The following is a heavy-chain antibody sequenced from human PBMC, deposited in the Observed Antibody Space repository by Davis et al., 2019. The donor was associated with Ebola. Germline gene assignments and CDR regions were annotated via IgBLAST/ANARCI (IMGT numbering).Heavy chain of an antibody. V-gene: IGHV1-2*06. CDR1: GYTFTSYD. CDR3: AREGESIAARQCWFDP. D-gene: IGHD6-6*01. J-gene: IGHJ5*02. CDR2: INPNSGGT. Sequence: ASVKVSCKASGYTFTSYDINWVRQATGQGLEWMGRINPNSGGTNYAQKFQGRVTMTRDTSISTAYMELSRLRSDDTAVYYCAREGESIAARQCWFDPWGQGTLVTVSS.